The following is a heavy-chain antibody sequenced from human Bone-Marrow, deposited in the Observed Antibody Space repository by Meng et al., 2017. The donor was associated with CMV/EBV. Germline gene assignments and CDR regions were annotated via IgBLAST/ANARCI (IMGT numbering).Heavy chain of an antibody. Sequence: GSLRLSCTVSGGSISSYYWSWIRQPPGKGLEWIGEINHSGSTNYNPSLKSRVTISVDTSKNQFSLKLSSVTAADTAVYYCARAYITGTTVDYWGQGTLVTVSS. J-gene: IGHJ4*02. CDR1: GGSISSYY. CDR3: ARAYITGTTVDY. CDR2: INHSGST. V-gene: IGHV4-34*01. D-gene: IGHD1-7*01.